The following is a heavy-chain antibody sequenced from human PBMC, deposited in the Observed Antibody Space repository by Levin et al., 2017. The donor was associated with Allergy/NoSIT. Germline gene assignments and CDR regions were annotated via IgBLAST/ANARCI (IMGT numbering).Heavy chain of an antibody. D-gene: IGHD2-15*01. CDR3: ARGHVVVVAATPIDY. CDR1: GFTFSSYA. CDR2: ISYDGSNK. J-gene: IGHJ4*02. Sequence: GGSLRLSCAASGFTFSSYAMHWVRQAPGKGLEWVAVISYDGSNKYYADSVKGRFTISRDNSKNTLYLQMNSLRAEDTAVYYCARGHVVVVAATPIDYWGQGTLVTVSS. V-gene: IGHV3-30*04.